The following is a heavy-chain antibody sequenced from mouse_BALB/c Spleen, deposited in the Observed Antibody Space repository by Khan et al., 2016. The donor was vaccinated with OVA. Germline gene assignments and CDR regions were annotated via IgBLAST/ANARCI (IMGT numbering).Heavy chain of an antibody. CDR2: FNMDGPYT. CDR1: GFTFSNYG. Sequence: EVELVESGGDLVKPGGSLKLSCAASGFTFSNYGMSWVRQIPDKRLSWVPTFNMDGPYTYYPDSVKGRFTISRNNAKNTLYLEMSSLKSEDTAMYYCASHLTGSFAYWGQGTLVTVSA. V-gene: IGHV5-6*01. D-gene: IGHD4-1*01. CDR3: ASHLTGSFAY. J-gene: IGHJ3*01.